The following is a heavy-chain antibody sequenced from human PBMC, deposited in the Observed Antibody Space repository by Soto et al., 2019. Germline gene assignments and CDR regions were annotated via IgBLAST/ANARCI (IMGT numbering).Heavy chain of an antibody. V-gene: IGHV3-30-3*01. Sequence: GGSLRLSCAASGFTFSSYAMHWVRQAPGKGLEWVAVISYDGSNKYYADSVKGRFTISRDNSKNTLYLQMNSLRAVDTAVYYCARDLGTRGDYWGQGTLVTVSS. CDR2: ISYDGSNK. D-gene: IGHD1-7*01. CDR1: GFTFSSYA. CDR3: ARDLGTRGDY. J-gene: IGHJ4*02.